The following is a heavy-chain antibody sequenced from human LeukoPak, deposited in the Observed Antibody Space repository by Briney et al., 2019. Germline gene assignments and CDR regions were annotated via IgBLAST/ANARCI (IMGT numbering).Heavy chain of an antibody. CDR3: AKPDAPYYDFWSGYYFLDV. V-gene: IGHV3-30*18. CDR2: TSYDGSNK. CDR1: GFTFSSYG. Sequence: PGGSLRLSCAASGFTFSSYGMHWVRQAPGKGLEWVAVTSYDGSNKYYADSVKGRFTISRDNSKNTLYLQMNSLRAEDTAVYYCAKPDAPYYDFWSGYYFLDVWGQGTTVTVSS. D-gene: IGHD3-3*01. J-gene: IGHJ6*02.